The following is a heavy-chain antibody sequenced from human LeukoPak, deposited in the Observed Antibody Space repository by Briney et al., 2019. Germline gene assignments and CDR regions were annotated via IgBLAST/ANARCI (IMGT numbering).Heavy chain of an antibody. V-gene: IGHV1-46*01. CDR1: GYTFTSYY. D-gene: IGHD2-2*01. J-gene: IGHJ4*02. Sequence: ASVKVSCKASGYTFTSYYMHWVRQAPGQGLEWMGIINPSGGSTSYAQKFQGRVTMTRDTSTSTVYMELSSLRSEDMAVYYCARTYCSSTSCYEPYYFDYWGQGTLVTVSS. CDR2: INPSGGST. CDR3: ARTYCSSTSCYEPYYFDY.